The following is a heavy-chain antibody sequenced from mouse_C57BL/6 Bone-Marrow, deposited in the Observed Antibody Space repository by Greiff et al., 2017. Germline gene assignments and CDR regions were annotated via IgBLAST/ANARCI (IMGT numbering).Heavy chain of an antibody. V-gene: IGHV4-1*01. D-gene: IGHD2-2*01. CDR1: GIDFSRYW. CDR2: INPDSSTI. J-gene: IGHJ2*01. CDR3: ARNMVRKGFDY. Sequence: EVKLMESGGGLVQPGGSLKLSCAASGIDFSRYWMSWVRRAPGKGLEWIGEINPDSSTINYAPSLKDKFIISRDNAKNTLYLQLSKVRSEDTALYYCARNMVRKGFDYWGQGTTLTVSS.